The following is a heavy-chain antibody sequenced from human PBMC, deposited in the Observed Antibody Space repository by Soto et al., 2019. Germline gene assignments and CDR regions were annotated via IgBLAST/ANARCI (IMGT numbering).Heavy chain of an antibody. CDR2: INAGNGNT. Sequence: QVQLVQSGAEVKKPGASVKVSCKASGYTFTSYAMHWVRQAPGQRLEWMGWINAGNGNTKYSQKFQGRVTITRDTSARTAYMELSSLRSEDTAVYYCARQYYDFCSADYMDVWGKGTTVTVSS. V-gene: IGHV1-3*01. CDR3: ARQYYDFCSADYMDV. J-gene: IGHJ6*03. CDR1: GYTFTSYA. D-gene: IGHD3-3*01.